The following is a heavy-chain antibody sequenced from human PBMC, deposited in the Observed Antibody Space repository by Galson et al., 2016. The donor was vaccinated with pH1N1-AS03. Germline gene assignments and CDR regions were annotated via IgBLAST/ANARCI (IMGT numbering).Heavy chain of an antibody. D-gene: IGHD2/OR15-2a*01. CDR2: SSVDGINK. J-gene: IGHJ1*01. Sequence: SLRLSCAASGFTFSGYDMHWVRQAPGKGLEWVALSSVDGINKYYGDSVKGRFTISRDHSKNTLYLQMNSLRPDDTALYYCGNGWSTIGSGDLGQGTLVTVSS. CDR3: GNGWSTIGSGD. CDR1: GFTFSGYD. V-gene: IGHV3-30*18.